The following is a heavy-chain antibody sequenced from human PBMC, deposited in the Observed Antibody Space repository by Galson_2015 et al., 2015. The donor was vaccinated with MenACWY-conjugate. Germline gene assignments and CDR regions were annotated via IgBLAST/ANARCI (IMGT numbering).Heavy chain of an antibody. CDR2: ISSSSSTI. D-gene: IGHD2-15*01. CDR3: AREGCSGGSCYDFDY. V-gene: IGHV3-48*04. J-gene: IGHJ4*02. CDR1: GFTFSSYR. Sequence: SLRLSCAASGFTFSSYRMNWVRQAPGKGLEWVSYISSSSSTIYYADSVKGRFTISRDNAKNSLYLQMNSLRAEDTAVYYCAREGCSGGSCYDFDYWGQGTLVTVSS.